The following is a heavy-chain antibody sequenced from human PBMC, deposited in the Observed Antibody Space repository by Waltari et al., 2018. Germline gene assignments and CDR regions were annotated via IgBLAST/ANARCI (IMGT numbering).Heavy chain of an antibody. CDR2: IYYSGST. V-gene: IGHV4-39*02. CDR1: GGSISSSSYY. CDR3: ARDRVRDYYYGMDV. D-gene: IGHD3-10*01. Sequence: QLQLQESGPGLVKPSETLSLTCTVSGGSISSSSYYWGWIRQPPGKGLEWIGSIYYSGSTYYNPSLKSRVTISVDTSKNQFSLKLSSVTAADTAVYYCARDRVRDYYYGMDVWGQGTTVTVSS. J-gene: IGHJ6*02.